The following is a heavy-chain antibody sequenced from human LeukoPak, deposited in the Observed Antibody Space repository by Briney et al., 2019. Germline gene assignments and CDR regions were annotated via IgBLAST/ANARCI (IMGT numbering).Heavy chain of an antibody. CDR3: ARVRDSSGYYFRI. J-gene: IGHJ4*02. CDR1: GGTFSSYA. Sequence: ASVKVSCKASGGTFSSYAISWVRQAPGQGLDWMGRIIPILGIANYAQKFQGRVTITADKSTSTAYMELSSLRSEDTAVYYCARVRDSSGYYFRIWGQGTLVTVSS. D-gene: IGHD3-22*01. CDR2: IIPILGIA. V-gene: IGHV1-69*04.